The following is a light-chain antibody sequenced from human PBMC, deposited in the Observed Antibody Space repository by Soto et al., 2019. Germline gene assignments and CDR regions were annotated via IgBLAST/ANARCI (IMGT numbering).Light chain of an antibody. CDR2: GAS. J-gene: IGKJ4*01. Sequence: EIVMTQSPATLSVSPGERATLSCRASQSVSSNLAWYQQKPGQAPRLLIYGASTRATGIPARFSGSGSGTEVTLTSSRLQSEDFAVYYCQQYNNWLSTFGGGTKVEIK. CDR3: QQYNNWLST. CDR1: QSVSSN. V-gene: IGKV3-15*01.